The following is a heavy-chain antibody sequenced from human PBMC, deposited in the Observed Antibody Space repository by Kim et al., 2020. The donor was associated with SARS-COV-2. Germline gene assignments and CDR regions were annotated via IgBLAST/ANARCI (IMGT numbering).Heavy chain of an antibody. J-gene: IGHJ4*02. V-gene: IGHV3-7*03. CDR1: GFPLSDFW. D-gene: IGHD2-15*01. CDR3: TRHACGGGSCHDY. CDR2: INLDGSEK. Sequence: GGYLRLSCAVSGFPLSDFWMTWVRQAPGKGLEWVAKINLDGSEKYYVDSVKGRFSISRDNAKNSLYLQMNSLRAEDTAVYYCTRHACGGGSCHDYWGQGTLVTVSS.